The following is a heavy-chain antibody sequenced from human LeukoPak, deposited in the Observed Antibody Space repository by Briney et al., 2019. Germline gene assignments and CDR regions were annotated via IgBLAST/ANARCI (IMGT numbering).Heavy chain of an antibody. CDR3: ARRVLGSPGGWYFDL. CDR1: GGSINSGGYY. D-gene: IGHD7-27*01. CDR2: IYHSGST. V-gene: IGHV4-30-2*01. Sequence: SETLSLTCTVSGGSINSGGYYWSWIRQPPGKGLEWIGYIYHSGSTYYNPSLKSRVTISVDRSKNQFSLKLSSVTAADTAVYYCARRVLGSPGGWYFDLWGRGTLVTVSS. J-gene: IGHJ2*01.